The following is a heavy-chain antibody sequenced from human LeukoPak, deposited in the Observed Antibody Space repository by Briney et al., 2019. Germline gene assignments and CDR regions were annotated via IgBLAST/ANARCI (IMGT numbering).Heavy chain of an antibody. CDR2: IAYDGKNK. V-gene: IGHV3-30*18. CDR3: AKNRVPTAITPDS. J-gene: IGHJ4*02. CDR1: GFDFSGYG. Sequence: PGGSLRLSCAGSGFDFSGYGIHWVRQTPGRGLEWPAVIAYDGKNKYYTDSVKGRFTISRDNSKNMVFLDMNSLQGEDEAVYYCAKNRVPTAITPDSWGQGTLVTVSS. D-gene: IGHD2-21*02.